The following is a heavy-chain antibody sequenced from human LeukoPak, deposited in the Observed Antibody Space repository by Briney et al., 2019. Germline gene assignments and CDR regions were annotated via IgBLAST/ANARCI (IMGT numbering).Heavy chain of an antibody. CDR1: GGSISSSNW. CDR3: ARGMYSSGWYNWFDP. CDR2: IYHSGST. Sequence: SGTLSLTCAVSGGSISSSNWWSWVRQPPGKGLEWIGEIYHSGSTNYNPSLKSRVTISVDKSKNQFSLKLSSVTAADTAVYYCARGMYSSGWYNWFDPWGQGTLVTVSS. V-gene: IGHV4-4*02. J-gene: IGHJ5*02. D-gene: IGHD6-19*01.